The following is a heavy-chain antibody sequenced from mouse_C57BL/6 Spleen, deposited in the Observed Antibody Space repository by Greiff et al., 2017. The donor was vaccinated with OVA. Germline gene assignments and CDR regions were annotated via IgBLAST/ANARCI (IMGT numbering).Heavy chain of an antibody. CDR1: GYTFTDYE. V-gene: IGHV1-15*01. CDR2: IDPETGGT. D-gene: IGHD1-1*01. CDR3: TRRDGSRFDY. J-gene: IGHJ2*01. Sequence: VQLQQSGAELVRPGASVTLSCKASGYTFTDYEMHWVKQTPVHGLEWIGAIDPETGGTAYNQKFKGKAILTADKSSSTAYMELRSLTSEDSAVYYCTRRDGSRFDYWGQGTTLTVSS.